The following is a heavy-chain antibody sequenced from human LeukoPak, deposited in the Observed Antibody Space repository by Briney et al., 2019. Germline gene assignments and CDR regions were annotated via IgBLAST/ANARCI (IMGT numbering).Heavy chain of an antibody. CDR3: ARAYGSGTTGYYYYGMDV. V-gene: IGHV3-13*01. J-gene: IGHJ6*02. D-gene: IGHD3-10*01. CDR2: IGTAGDT. CDR1: GFTFSSYD. Sequence: LPGGSLRLSCGASGFTFSSYDMHWVRQATGKGLEWVSAIGTAGDTYYPGSVEGRFTISREHAKDSLYLQMNSRRAGDTAVYYCARAYGSGTTGYYYYGMDVWGQGTTVTVSS.